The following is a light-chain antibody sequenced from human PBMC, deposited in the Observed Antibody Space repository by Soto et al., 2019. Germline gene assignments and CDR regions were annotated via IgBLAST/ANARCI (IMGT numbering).Light chain of an antibody. CDR1: SSDVAAYDF. CDR3: SSYAGSNNFV. J-gene: IGLJ1*01. V-gene: IGLV2-8*01. CDR2: EVS. Sequence: QSALTQPPSASGSPGQSVTISCTGTSSDVAAYDFVSWYQQHPGKAPKLMIYEVSKRPSGVPDRFSGSKSGDTASLTVSGLQADDEADYYCSSYAGSNNFVFGTGTKVTVL.